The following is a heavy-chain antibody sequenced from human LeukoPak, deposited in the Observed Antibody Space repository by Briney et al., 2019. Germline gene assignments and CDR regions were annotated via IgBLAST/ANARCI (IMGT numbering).Heavy chain of an antibody. D-gene: IGHD2-21*02. Sequence: GGSLRLSCAASGFTFSNYAMSWGRQAPGKGLEWVSVISSGGNTYFADSVKGRFTISRDNSENTLYLQMNSLRAEDSAVYYCAKDLEDCGGDCYSSSEAFDFWGQGTMVTVSS. J-gene: IGHJ3*01. V-gene: IGHV3-23*01. CDR3: AKDLEDCGGDCYSSSEAFDF. CDR1: GFTFSNYA. CDR2: ISSGGNT.